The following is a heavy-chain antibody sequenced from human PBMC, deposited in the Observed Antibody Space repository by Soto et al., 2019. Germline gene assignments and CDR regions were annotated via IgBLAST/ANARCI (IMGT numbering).Heavy chain of an antibody. CDR3: AKARYGYSYGSFDH. CDR1: GFTFSSYA. J-gene: IGHJ4*02. V-gene: IGHV3-23*01. D-gene: IGHD5-18*01. Sequence: LRLSCAASGFTFSSYAMSWVRQAPGKGLEWVSGISGSGGSTYYADSVKGRFTISRDNSKNTLNLQMNSLRAEDTAVYYCAKARYGYSYGSFDHWGQGTLVTVSS. CDR2: ISGSGGST.